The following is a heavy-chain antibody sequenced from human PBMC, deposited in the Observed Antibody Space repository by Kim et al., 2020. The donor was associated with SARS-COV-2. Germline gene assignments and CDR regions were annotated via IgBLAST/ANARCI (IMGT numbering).Heavy chain of an antibody. CDR1: GGSISSSSYY. CDR2: IYYSGRT. CDR3: ASIYYYDSSR. V-gene: IGHV4-39*01. J-gene: IGHJ4*02. Sequence: SETLSLTCTVSGGSISSSSYYWGWIRQPPGKGLEWIGSIYYSGRTYYNPSLKSRVTISVDTSKNQFSLKLSSVTAADTAIYYCASIYYYDSSRWGQGTLVTVSS. D-gene: IGHD3-22*01.